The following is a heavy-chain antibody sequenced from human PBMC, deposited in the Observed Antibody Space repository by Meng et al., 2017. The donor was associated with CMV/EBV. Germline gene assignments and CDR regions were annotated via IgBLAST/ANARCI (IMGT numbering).Heavy chain of an antibody. J-gene: IGHJ4*02. CDR2: INHSGST. D-gene: IGHD5-18*01. Sequence: QGQQKQWGAGLLKPSETLSLTCAVYGGSFSGYYWSWIRQPPGKGLEWIGEINHSGSTNYNPSLKSRVTISVDTSKNQFSLKLSSVTAADTAVYYCARGRGEDTAMVPFDYWGQGTLVTVSS. CDR1: GGSFSGYY. V-gene: IGHV4-34*01. CDR3: ARGRGEDTAMVPFDY.